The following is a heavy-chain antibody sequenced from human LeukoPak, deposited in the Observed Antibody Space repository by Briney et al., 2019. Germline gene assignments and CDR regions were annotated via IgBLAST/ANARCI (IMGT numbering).Heavy chain of an antibody. J-gene: IGHJ4*02. CDR1: GGSFSGYY. CDR3: ARGVSGVAVAVAYFDY. V-gene: IGHV4-34*01. CDR2: INHSGST. Sequence: SETLSLTCAVYGGSFSGYYWSWIRQPPGKGLEWIGEINHSGSTNYNPSLKSRVTISVDTSKNQFSLKLSSVTAADTAVYYCARGVSGVAVAVAYFDYWGQGTLVTVSS. D-gene: IGHD6-19*01.